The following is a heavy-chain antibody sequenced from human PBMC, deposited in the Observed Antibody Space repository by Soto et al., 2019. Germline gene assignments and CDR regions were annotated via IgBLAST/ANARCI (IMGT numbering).Heavy chain of an antibody. J-gene: IGHJ4*02. V-gene: IGHV1-2*02. CDR3: ARGGSYYAH. CDR2: INSVSGGT. Sequence: QEQLVQSGAEVKQPGASVRVSCKASGNTHTIYFIHWLRQARGQGLEWMGWINSVSGGTNYAHKFQASVTMTRDTSTSTAFMELSGLRSDDTAVYFCARGGSYYAHWGQGTLVTVSS. D-gene: IGHD3-10*01. CDR1: GNTHTIYF.